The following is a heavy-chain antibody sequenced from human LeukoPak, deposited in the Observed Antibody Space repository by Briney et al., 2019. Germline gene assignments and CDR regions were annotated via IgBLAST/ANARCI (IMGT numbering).Heavy chain of an antibody. D-gene: IGHD3-10*01. CDR1: GFSFSSYV. V-gene: IGHV3-30*18. CDR3: VKGVRGVIAYYLDY. J-gene: IGHJ4*02. CDR2: ISSDGSDK. Sequence: GRSLRLSCAASGFSFSSYVMHWVRQAPGKGLEWVAVISSDGSDKYYADSGKGRFTISRDNSKNQLYLQMNSLRPEDTAVYYCVKGVRGVIAYYLDYWGQGTLVTVSS.